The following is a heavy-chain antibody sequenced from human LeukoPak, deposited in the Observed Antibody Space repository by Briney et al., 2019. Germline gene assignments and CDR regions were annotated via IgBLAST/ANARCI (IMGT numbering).Heavy chain of an antibody. V-gene: IGHV1-69*04. CDR1: GGTFSSYA. Sequence: SVKVSCKASGGTFSSYAISWMRQAPGQGLEWMGRIIPIFGIANYAQKFQGRVTITADKSTSTAYMELSSLRSEDTAVYYCAREEEKVVAGPHFDYWGQGTLVTVSS. J-gene: IGHJ4*02. D-gene: IGHD6-19*01. CDR3: AREEEKVVAGPHFDY. CDR2: IIPIFGIA.